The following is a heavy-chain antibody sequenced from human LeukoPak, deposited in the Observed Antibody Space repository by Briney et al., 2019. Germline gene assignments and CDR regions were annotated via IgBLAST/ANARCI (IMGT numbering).Heavy chain of an antibody. CDR2: LYHGGIT. V-gene: IGHV4-38-2*02. J-gene: IGHJ4*02. Sequence: PSETLSLTCTVSGYSISRDYYWGWIRQSPGKGLEWIGSLYHGGITFYNPSLKGRVTMSADMSKNQFSLKLRSVTAADTAVYYCARVTGYRIEDYFDYWGQGTLVTVSS. CDR1: GYSISRDYY. D-gene: IGHD6-13*01. CDR3: ARVTGYRIEDYFDY.